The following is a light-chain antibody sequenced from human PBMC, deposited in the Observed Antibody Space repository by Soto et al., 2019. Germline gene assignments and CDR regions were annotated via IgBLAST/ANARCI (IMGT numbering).Light chain of an antibody. Sequence: EIVLTQSPGTLSLSPGERATLSCRASHIVSSSYLAWYQQKPGQAPRLLIYGASSRATGIPDRFSGSGSGTDFTLTISSRQPDDFATYYCQQFSSYVTFGGGTKVEIK. CDR3: QQFSSYVT. CDR2: GAS. J-gene: IGKJ4*01. CDR1: HIVSSSY. V-gene: IGKV3-20*01.